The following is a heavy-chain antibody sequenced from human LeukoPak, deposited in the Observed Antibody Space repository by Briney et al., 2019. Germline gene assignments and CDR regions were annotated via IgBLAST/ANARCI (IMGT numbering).Heavy chain of an antibody. CDR1: GCSISSYY. V-gene: IGHV4-59*01. CDR3: ARGGYSSSSDAIFDY. CDR2: IYYSGST. Sequence: PSETLSLTCTVSGCSISSYYWSWIRQPPGKGLEWIGYIYYSGSTNYNPSLKSRVTISVDTSKNQFSLKLSSVTAADTAVYYCARGGYSSSSDAIFDYWGQGSLVTVSS. J-gene: IGHJ4*02. D-gene: IGHD6-6*01.